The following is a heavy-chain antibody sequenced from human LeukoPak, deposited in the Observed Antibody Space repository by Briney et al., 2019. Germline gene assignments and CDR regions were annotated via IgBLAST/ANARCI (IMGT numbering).Heavy chain of an antibody. V-gene: IGHV3-48*03. CDR2: ISSSGSTI. CDR1: GFTFSSYE. CDR3: ARTVARIGY. D-gene: IGHD4-23*01. Sequence: GGSLRLSCAASGFTFSSYEMNGVRQAPRKGLEWGSHISSSGSTIYYTDSVKGRFTISRDNSKNSLYLQMTSLTAEDTAIYYCARTVARIGYWGQGTLVTVSS. J-gene: IGHJ4*02.